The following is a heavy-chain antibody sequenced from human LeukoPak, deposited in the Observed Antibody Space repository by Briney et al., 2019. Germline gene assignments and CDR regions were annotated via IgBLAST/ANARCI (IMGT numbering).Heavy chain of an antibody. CDR3: ARDPCSSTSCYVGWFDP. CDR1: GFTFSSYS. J-gene: IGHJ5*02. CDR2: ISSSSTI. D-gene: IGHD2-2*01. Sequence: PGGSLRLSCAVSGFTFSSYSMNWVRQAPGKGLEWVSYISSSSTIYYADSVKGRFTISRDNAKNSLYLQMNSLRAEDTAVYYCARDPCSSTSCYVGWFDPWGQGTLVTVSS. V-gene: IGHV3-48*01.